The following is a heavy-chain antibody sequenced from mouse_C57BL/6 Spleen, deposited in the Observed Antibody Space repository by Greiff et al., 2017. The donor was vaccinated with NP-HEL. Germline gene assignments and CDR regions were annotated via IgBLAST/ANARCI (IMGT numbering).Heavy chain of an antibody. CDR2: FYPGSGSI. J-gene: IGHJ4*01. D-gene: IGHD1-1*01. CDR3: ARHEDPDYGSSFAMDY. CDR1: GYTFTEYT. V-gene: IGHV1-62-2*01. Sequence: QVHVKQSGAELAKPGASVKLSCKASGYTFTEYTIHWVKQRSGQGLEWIGWFYPGSGSIKYNEKFKDKATLTADKSSSTVYMELSRLTSEDSAVYFCARHEDPDYGSSFAMDYWGQGTSVTVSS.